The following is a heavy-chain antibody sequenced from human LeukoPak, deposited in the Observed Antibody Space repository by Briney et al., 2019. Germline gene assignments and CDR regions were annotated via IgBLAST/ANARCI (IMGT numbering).Heavy chain of an antibody. V-gene: IGHV1-69*05. D-gene: IGHD5-18*01. J-gene: IGHJ4*02. CDR3: ASPDASMVSAFDY. CDR1: GGTFSRNA. Sequence: SAKVSCKASGGTFSRNAISWVRQAPGQGLEWMGGIIPIFGTANYAENFQGRVTITTDEITSTAYMELRSLRSEDTAVYYCASPDASMVSAFDYWGQGTLVTVSS. CDR2: IIPIFGTA.